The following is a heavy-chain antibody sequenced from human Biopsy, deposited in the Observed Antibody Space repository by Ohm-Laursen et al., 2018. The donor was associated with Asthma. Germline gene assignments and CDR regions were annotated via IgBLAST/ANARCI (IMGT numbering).Heavy chain of an antibody. CDR1: GYTFNSAG. J-gene: IGHJ6*02. V-gene: IGHV1-18*01. D-gene: IGHD3-10*01. CDR2: ISVYNGNT. Sequence: ASVKVSCKTSGYTFNSAGITWVRQAPGQGLEWMGWISVYNGNTKVAQKLQDRVIMITDTSTSTAYMELRSLRSDDTAVYFCARAVDYSHYYGIDVWGQGTTVTVS. CDR3: ARAVDYSHYYGIDV.